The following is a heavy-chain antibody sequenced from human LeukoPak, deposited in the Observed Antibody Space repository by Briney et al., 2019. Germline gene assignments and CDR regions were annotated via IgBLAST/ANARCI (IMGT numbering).Heavy chain of an antibody. CDR3: XRYSYGILFDY. V-gene: IGHV3-7*01. Sequence: PGGSLRLSCAASGFTFSSYWMNWVRQAPGKGLEWVANIKQDGSEKYYVDSVKGRFTISRDNAKNSLYLQMNSLRAEDTAVYYCXRYSYGILFDYWGQGTLVTVSS. D-gene: IGHD5-18*01. J-gene: IGHJ4*02. CDR2: IKQDGSEK. CDR1: GFTFSSYW.